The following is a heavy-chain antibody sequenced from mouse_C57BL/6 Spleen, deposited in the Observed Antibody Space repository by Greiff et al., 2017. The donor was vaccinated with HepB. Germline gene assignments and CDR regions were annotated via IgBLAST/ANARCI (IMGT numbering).Heavy chain of an antibody. Sequence: EVQLQESGPGLVKPSQSLSLTCSVTGYSITSGYYWNWIRQFPGNKLEWMGYISYDGSNNYNPSLKNRISITRDTSKNQFFLKLNSVTTEDTATYYCAAGLRRYFDVWGTGTTVTVSS. V-gene: IGHV3-6*01. CDR1: GYSITSGYY. J-gene: IGHJ1*03. CDR2: ISYDGSN. D-gene: IGHD2-4*01. CDR3: AAGLRRYFDV.